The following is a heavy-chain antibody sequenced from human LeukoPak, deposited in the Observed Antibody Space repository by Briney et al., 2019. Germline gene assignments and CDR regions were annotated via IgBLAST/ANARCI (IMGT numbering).Heavy chain of an antibody. CDR2: IKSKTDGGTI. D-gene: IGHD3-22*01. V-gene: IGHV3-15*01. J-gene: IGHJ1*01. Sequence: PGGSLRLSCAASGFTFSKVWMSWVRQAPGKGLEWVGRIKSKTDGGTIDYAAPVKGRFTISRDDSKDTLFLQMNSLKTKDTAVYYCTTDLSELDDSGYYAKYFHHWGQGTLVSVSS. CDR3: TTDLSELDDSGYYAKYFHH. CDR1: GFTFSKVW.